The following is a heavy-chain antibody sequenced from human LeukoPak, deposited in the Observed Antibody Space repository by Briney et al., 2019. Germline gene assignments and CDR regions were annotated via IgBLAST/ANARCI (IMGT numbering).Heavy chain of an antibody. J-gene: IGHJ4*02. CDR2: SNSDGSIM. V-gene: IGHV3-74*03. Sequence: GGSLRLSCAASGFTLSSYWIHWVRQAPGKGLVWVSRSNSDGSIMQYADSVKGRFTISRDNAKNTLYLQMNSLRAEDTAVYYCVRGSNDWYWMDYWGQGTLVTVSA. CDR1: GFTLSSYW. CDR3: VRGSNDWYWMDY. D-gene: IGHD6-19*01.